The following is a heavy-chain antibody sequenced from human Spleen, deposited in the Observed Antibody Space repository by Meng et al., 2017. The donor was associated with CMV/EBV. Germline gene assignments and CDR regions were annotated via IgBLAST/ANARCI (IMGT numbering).Heavy chain of an antibody. CDR1: GFTFSSYG. CDR2: IRYDGSNK. Sequence: GESLKISCAASGFTFSSYGMHWVRQAPGKGLEWVAFIRYDGSNKYYADSVKGRFTISRDNAKNSLYLQMNSLRAEDTAVYYCARDLYYDFWSGYYYYYYGMDVWGQGTTVTVSS. V-gene: IGHV3-30*02. J-gene: IGHJ6*02. CDR3: ARDLYYDFWSGYYYYYYGMDV. D-gene: IGHD3-3*01.